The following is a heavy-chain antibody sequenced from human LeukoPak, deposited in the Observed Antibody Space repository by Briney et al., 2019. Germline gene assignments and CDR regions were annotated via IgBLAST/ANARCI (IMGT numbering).Heavy chain of an antibody. CDR3: ARFAAGGSYYYYMDV. CDR1: GFNFSAYW. CDR2: IKVDGSEK. Sequence: PWGSLRLSCTTSGFNFSAYWMAWVRQAPGKGLEWVANIKVDGSEKYYVDAVKGRFTISRDNAKNLLYLQMNSLRADDTAVYYCARFAAGGSYYYYMDVWGKGTTVTVSS. V-gene: IGHV3-7*01. J-gene: IGHJ6*03. D-gene: IGHD6-25*01.